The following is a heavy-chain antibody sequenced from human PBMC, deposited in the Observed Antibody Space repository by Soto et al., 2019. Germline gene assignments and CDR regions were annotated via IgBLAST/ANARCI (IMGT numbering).Heavy chain of an antibody. J-gene: IGHJ3*02. CDR3: AREGRYYDSSGYYVGDDAFDI. CDR1: GGTFSSYA. V-gene: IGHV1-69*12. D-gene: IGHD3-22*01. Sequence: QVQLVQSGAEVKKPGSSVKVSCKASGGTFSSYAISWVRQAPGQGLEWMGGIIPIFGTANYAQKFQGRVTITADESTSTAYMELSSLRSEDTAVYYCAREGRYYDSSGYYVGDDAFDIWGQGTMVTVSS. CDR2: IIPIFGTA.